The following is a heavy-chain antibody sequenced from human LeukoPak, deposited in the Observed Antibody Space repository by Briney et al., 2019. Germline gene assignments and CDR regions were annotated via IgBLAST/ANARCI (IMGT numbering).Heavy chain of an antibody. D-gene: IGHD4-17*01. CDR1: GGSISSGDYY. V-gene: IGHV4-30-4*08. CDR2: IYYSGST. Sequence: SQTLSLTCTVSGGSISSGDYYWSWIRQPPGKGLEWIGYIYYSGSTYYNPSLKSRVTISVDTSKNQLSLKLSSVTAADTAVYYCARILYGDYFFDYWGQGTLVTVSS. J-gene: IGHJ4*02. CDR3: ARILYGDYFFDY.